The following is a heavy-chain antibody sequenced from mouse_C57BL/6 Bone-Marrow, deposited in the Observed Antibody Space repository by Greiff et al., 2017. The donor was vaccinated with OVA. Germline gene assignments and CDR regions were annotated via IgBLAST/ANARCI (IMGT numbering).Heavy chain of an antibody. V-gene: IGHV1-81*01. CDR1: GYTFTSYG. J-gene: IGHJ2*01. CDR3: AREGIYDYFDY. D-gene: IGHD2-12*01. CDR2: IYPRSGNT. Sequence: VKQSCKASGYTFTSYGISWVKQRTGQGLEWIGEIYPRSGNTYYNEKFKGKATLTADKSSSTAYMELRSLTSEDSAVYFCAREGIYDYFDYWGQGTTLTVSS.